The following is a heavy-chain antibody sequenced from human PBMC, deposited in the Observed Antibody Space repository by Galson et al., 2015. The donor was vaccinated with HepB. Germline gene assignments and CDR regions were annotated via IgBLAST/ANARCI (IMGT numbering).Heavy chain of an antibody. CDR1: GFTFSSFW. CDR2: IKQDGSEK. Sequence: SLRLSCAASGFTFSSFWMTWVRQAPGKGLEWVANIKQDGSEKNYVDSVRGRFTISRDNAKNSLYLQMNSLRAEDTAVYYCVRGSSISPWGQGTLVTVSS. V-gene: IGHV3-7*03. D-gene: IGHD6-13*01. J-gene: IGHJ5*02. CDR3: VRGSSISP.